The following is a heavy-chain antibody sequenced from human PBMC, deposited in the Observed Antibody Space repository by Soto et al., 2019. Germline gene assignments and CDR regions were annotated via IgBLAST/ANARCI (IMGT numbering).Heavy chain of an antibody. J-gene: IGHJ5*02. CDR1: GFTFSSYA. CDR2: ISGSGGST. V-gene: IGHV3-23*01. Sequence: PGGSLRLSCAASGFTFSSYAMSWVRQAPGKGLEWVSAISGSGGSTYYADSVKGRFTISRDNSKNTLYLQMNSLRAEDTAVYYCAKDRSGSYYKLVNWFDPWGQGTLVTVSS. CDR3: AKDRSGSYYKLVNWFDP. D-gene: IGHD3-10*01.